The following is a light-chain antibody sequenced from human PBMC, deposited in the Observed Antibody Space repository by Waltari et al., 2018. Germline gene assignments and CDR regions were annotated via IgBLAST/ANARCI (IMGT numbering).Light chain of an antibody. J-gene: IGLJ1*01. Sequence: QAGLTQPPSVSKGLRQTATLTCTGNSNNVGNQGAAWLQPHQYHPPKLLSYRNNNRPSGISERFSASRSGNTASLTITELQPEDEADYYCTAWDISLNAHVFGTGTEVTVL. V-gene: IGLV10-54*04. CDR3: TAWDISLNAHV. CDR1: SNNVGNQG. CDR2: RNN.